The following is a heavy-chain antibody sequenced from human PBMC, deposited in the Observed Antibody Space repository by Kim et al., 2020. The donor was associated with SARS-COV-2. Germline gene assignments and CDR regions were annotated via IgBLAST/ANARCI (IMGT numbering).Heavy chain of an antibody. CDR1: GGSISSYY. D-gene: IGHD2-8*01. CDR3: AIQGAYDAKWFDP. V-gene: IGHV4-59*08. J-gene: IGHJ5*02. Sequence: SETLSLTCTVSGGSISSYYWSWIRQPPGKGLEWIGYIYYSGSTNYNPSLKSRVTISVDTSKNQFSLKLTSATAADTAVYYCAIQGAYDAKWFDPLGQGTLVTVSS. CDR2: IYYSGST.